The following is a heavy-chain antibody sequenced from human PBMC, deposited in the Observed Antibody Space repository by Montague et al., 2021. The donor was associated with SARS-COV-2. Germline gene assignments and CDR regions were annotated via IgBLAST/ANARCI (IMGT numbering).Heavy chain of an antibody. D-gene: IGHD3-9*01. CDR2: IYYSGST. V-gene: IGHV4-39*02. Sequence: SETLSLTCTVSGGSISSSSYYWGWIRQPPGKGLEWIGSIYYSGSTYYNPSLKSRVTVSVDTSENQFSLKLSSVTAADTAVYYCARESLHLTGYYNDYFDYWGQGTLVTVSS. CDR1: GGSISSSSYY. CDR3: ARESLHLTGYYNDYFDY. J-gene: IGHJ4*02.